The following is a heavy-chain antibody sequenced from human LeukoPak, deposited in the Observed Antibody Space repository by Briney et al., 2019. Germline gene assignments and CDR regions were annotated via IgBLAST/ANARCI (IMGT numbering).Heavy chain of an antibody. D-gene: IGHD2-2*02. CDR3: ARDSIVVVPAAIVPYFDY. CDR2: IIPIFGTA. CDR1: GGTFSSYA. V-gene: IGHV1-69*05. J-gene: IGHJ4*02. Sequence: SVKVSCKASGGTFSSYAISWVRQAPGQGLEWMGRIIPIFGTANYAQKLQGRVTMTTDTSTSTAYMELRSLRSDDTAVYYCARDSIVVVPAAIVPYFDYWGQGTLVTVSS.